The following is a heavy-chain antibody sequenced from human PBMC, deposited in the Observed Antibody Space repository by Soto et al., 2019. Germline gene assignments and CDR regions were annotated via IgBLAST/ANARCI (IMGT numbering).Heavy chain of an antibody. CDR3: AGGGEGSGYYYVLAY. CDR1: GYTFTSYY. J-gene: IGHJ4*02. V-gene: IGHV1-46*01. D-gene: IGHD3-22*01. Sequence: ASVKVSCKASGYTFTSYYMHWVRQAPGQGLEWMGIINPSGGSTSYAQKFQGRVTMTRDTSTSTVYMELSSLRSEDTAVYYCAGGGEGSGYYYVLAYWGQGTLVPVSS. CDR2: INPSGGST.